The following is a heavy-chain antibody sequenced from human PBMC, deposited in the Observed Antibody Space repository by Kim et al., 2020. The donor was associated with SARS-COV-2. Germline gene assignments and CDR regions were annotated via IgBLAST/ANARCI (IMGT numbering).Heavy chain of an antibody. J-gene: IGHJ6*02. D-gene: IGHD3-10*01. CDR2: ISSSGSTI. V-gene: IGHV3-11*04. CDR3: ARDLGVRGVKSDYYYGMDV. Sequence: GGSLRLSCAASGFTFSDYYMSWIRQAPGKGLEWVSYISSSGSTIYYADSVKGRFTISRDNAKNSLYPQMNSLRAEDTAVYYCARDLGVRGVKSDYYYGMDVWGQGTTVTVSS. CDR1: GFTFSDYY.